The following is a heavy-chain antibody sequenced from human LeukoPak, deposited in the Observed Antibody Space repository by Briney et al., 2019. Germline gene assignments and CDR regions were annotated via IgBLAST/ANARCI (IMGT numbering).Heavy chain of an antibody. CDR2: IHPDGSDK. CDR1: GFPFSSYW. CDR3: ARVRGDYGGISDY. V-gene: IGHV3-7*05. D-gene: IGHD4-23*01. Sequence: GGSLRLSCAASGFPFSSYWMSWVRQAPGKGLEWVAKIHPDGSDKYYVDSVKGRFTISRDNAKSSQHLQMNSLRAEDTAVYYCARVRGDYGGISDYWGQGTLVTVSS. J-gene: IGHJ4*02.